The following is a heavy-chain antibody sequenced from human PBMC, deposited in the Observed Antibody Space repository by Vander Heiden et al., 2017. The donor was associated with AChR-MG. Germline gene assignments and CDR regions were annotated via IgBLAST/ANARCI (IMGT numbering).Heavy chain of an antibody. Sequence: QVQLVQSGAEVKKPGASVKVSCKASGYTFTGYYMHWVRQAPGQGLEWMGRINPNSGGTNYAQKFQGRVTMTRDTSISTAYMELSRLRSDDTAVYYCARESDSSGWYRGAFDIWGQGTMVTVSS. CDR1: GYTFTGYY. CDR2: INPNSGGT. V-gene: IGHV1-2*06. D-gene: IGHD6-19*01. CDR3: ARESDSSGWYRGAFDI. J-gene: IGHJ3*02.